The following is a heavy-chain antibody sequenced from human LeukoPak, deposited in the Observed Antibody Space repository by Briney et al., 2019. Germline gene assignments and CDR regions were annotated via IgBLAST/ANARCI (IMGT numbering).Heavy chain of an antibody. CDR3: ARGDYDYVWGSYRYLYWFDP. Sequence: SETLSLTCTVSGGSISSSSYYWGWIRQPPGKGLEWIGSIYYSGSTYYNPSLKSRVTISVDTSKNQFSLKLTSVTAADTAVYYCARGDYDYVWGSYRYLYWFDPWGQGTLVTVSS. CDR1: GGSISSSSYY. V-gene: IGHV4-39*07. J-gene: IGHJ5*02. CDR2: IYYSGST. D-gene: IGHD3-16*02.